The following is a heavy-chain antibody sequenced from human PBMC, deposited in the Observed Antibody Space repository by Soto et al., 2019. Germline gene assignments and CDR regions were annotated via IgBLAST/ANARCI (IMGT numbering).Heavy chain of an antibody. V-gene: IGHV4-34*02. CDR2: INHTGGT. D-gene: IGHD3-3*01. Sequence: QVHLQQWGAGLLKPSETLSLTCAVYGGSVNGYYWNWIRQPPGQGLEWIGEINHTGGTHYNPSLKSRVNMSVDTSKNQFSPMLSSVTAADTAIYYCATRITVFGLLIPPFDPWGQGTQVTVSS. CDR3: ATRITVFGLLIPPFDP. J-gene: IGHJ5*02. CDR1: GGSVNGYY.